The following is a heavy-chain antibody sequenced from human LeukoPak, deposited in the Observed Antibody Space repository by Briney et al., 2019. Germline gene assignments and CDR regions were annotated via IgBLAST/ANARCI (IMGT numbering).Heavy chain of an antibody. D-gene: IGHD2-2*01. Sequence: GGSLRLSYAASGFTFSSYEMNWVRQAPGKWLGWVSYISSSGSTIYYADSVKGRFTISRDNAKNSLYLQMNSLRAEDTAVYYCARGPPIVVVPASVDVWGKGTTVTVSS. V-gene: IGHV3-48*03. CDR1: GFTFSSYE. CDR3: ARGPPIVVVPASVDV. CDR2: ISSSGSTI. J-gene: IGHJ6*04.